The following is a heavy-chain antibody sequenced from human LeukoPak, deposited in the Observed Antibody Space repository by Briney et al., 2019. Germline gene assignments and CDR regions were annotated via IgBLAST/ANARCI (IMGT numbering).Heavy chain of an antibody. CDR3: AHRRVYMSGRYSGVDH. V-gene: IGHV2-5*02. D-gene: IGHD6-19*01. Sequence: SGPTLVKPTQTLTLTCTFSGFSLSTSGVSVGWIRQPPGKALEWLALIYWDDNKRYSPSLKSRLTITKDTSKNQVVLTMTNMDPVDTATYYCAHRRVYMSGRYSGVDHWGQGTLVTVSS. CDR2: IYWDDNK. J-gene: IGHJ5*02. CDR1: GFSLSTSGVS.